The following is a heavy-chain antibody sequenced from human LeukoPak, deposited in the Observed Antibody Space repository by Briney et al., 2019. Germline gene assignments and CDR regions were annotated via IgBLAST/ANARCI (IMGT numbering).Heavy chain of an antibody. CDR1: GFTFSRYP. CDR3: ATYDFWSGYYYDMDV. D-gene: IGHD3-3*01. V-gene: IGHV3-23*01. J-gene: IGHJ6*02. Sequence: GGSLRLSCAASGFTFSRYPMNWVRQAQGKGREWVSAISGSGGSTYYADSVKGRFTISRDNSKNTLYLEMNSLRAEDTAVYYCATYDFWSGYYYDMDVWGQGTTVTVSS. CDR2: ISGSGGST.